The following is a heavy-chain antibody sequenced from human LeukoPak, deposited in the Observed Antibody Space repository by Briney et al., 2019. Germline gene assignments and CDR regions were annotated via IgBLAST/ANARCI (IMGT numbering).Heavy chain of an antibody. D-gene: IGHD6-13*01. Sequence: SETPSLTCTVSGGSISSSSYYWGWIRQLPGKGLEWIGSIYYSGSTYYNPSLKSRVTISVDTSKNQFSLKLSSVTAADTAVYYCARHIAAAGTDFDYWGQGTLVTVSS. J-gene: IGHJ4*02. V-gene: IGHV4-39*01. CDR3: ARHIAAAGTDFDY. CDR2: IYYSGST. CDR1: GGSISSSSYY.